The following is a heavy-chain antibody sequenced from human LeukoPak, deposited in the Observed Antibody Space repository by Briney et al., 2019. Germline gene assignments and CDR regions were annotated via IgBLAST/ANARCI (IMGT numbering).Heavy chain of an antibody. D-gene: IGHD3-10*01. Sequence: PSETLSLTCAVYGGSFSGYYWSWIRQPPGKGLEWIGEINHSGSTNYNPSLKSRVTISVDTSKNQFSLKLSSVTAADTAVYYCARRVRTMVRGVNRKMWYLDYWGQGTLVTVSS. CDR2: INHSGST. CDR1: GGSFSGYY. J-gene: IGHJ4*02. CDR3: ARRVRTMVRGVNRKMWYLDY. V-gene: IGHV4-34*01.